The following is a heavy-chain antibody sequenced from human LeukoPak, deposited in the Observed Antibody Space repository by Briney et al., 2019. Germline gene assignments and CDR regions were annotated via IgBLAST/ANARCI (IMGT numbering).Heavy chain of an antibody. D-gene: IGHD3-22*01. J-gene: IGHJ4*02. Sequence: PSETLSLTCTVSGGSISSGGYYWSWIRQPPGKGLEWIGYIYHSGSTYYNPSLKGRVTISVDRSKNQFSLKLSSVTAADTAVYYCARALVGSDYYDSSGYYGNPPFDYWGQGTLVTVSS. V-gene: IGHV4-30-2*01. CDR1: GGSISSGGYY. CDR2: IYHSGST. CDR3: ARALVGSDYYDSSGYYGNPPFDY.